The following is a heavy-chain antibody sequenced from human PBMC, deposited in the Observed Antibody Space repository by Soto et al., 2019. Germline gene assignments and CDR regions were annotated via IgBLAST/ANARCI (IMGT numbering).Heavy chain of an antibody. CDR3: ARDRYFYDSRGYYRTLDY. CDR1: GDSFSNHY. V-gene: IGHV4-59*11. D-gene: IGHD3-22*01. CDR2: IFHSGIT. Sequence: PXETLSLTCTLAGDSFSNHYWTWIRQSPGKGLEWIGYIFHSGITDYNPSVKSRVTISIDKSRNLFSLNLTSVTAADTAVYYCARDRYFYDSRGYYRTLDYWGQVRLVTVSS. J-gene: IGHJ4*02.